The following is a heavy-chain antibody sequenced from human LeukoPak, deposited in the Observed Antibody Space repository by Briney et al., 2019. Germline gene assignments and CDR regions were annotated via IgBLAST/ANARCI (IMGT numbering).Heavy chain of an antibody. CDR2: FDPEDGET. CDR3: ARAPGYCSSTSCSHRAFDI. D-gene: IGHD2-2*01. J-gene: IGHJ3*02. CDR1: GYTLTELS. V-gene: IGHV1-24*01. Sequence: ASVKVSCKVSGYTLTELSMHWVRQAPGKGLEWMGGFDPEDGETIYAQKFQGRVTVTRDTSTSTVYMELSSLRSEDTAVYYCARAPGYCSSTSCSHRAFDIWGQETMVTVSS.